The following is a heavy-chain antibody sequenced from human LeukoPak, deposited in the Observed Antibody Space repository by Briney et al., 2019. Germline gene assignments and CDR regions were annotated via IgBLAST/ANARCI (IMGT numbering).Heavy chain of an antibody. CDR2: ISGSGGST. CDR1: GFTFSSYA. Sequence: GGSLRLSCAASGFTFSSYAMSWVRQALGKGLEWVSAISGSGGSTYYADSVKGRFTISRDNSKNTLYLQMNSLRAEDSAVYYCAKEIYYDFWSGYYPPLDYWGQGTLVTVSS. V-gene: IGHV3-23*01. CDR3: AKEIYYDFWSGYYPPLDY. D-gene: IGHD3-3*01. J-gene: IGHJ4*02.